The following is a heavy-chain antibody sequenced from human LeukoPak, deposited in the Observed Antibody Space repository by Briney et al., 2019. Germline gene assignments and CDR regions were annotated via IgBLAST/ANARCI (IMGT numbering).Heavy chain of an antibody. J-gene: IGHJ4*02. CDR3: AKESGPSRYYDFWSGYTPYYFDY. Sequence: GGSLRLSCAASGFTFSSYAMSWVRQAPGKGLEWVSAISGSGGSTYYADSVKGRFTISRDNSKNTLYLQMNSLRAEDTAVYYCAKESGPSRYYDFWSGYTPYYFDYWGQGTLVTVSS. CDR2: ISGSGGST. V-gene: IGHV3-23*01. CDR1: GFTFSSYA. D-gene: IGHD3-3*01.